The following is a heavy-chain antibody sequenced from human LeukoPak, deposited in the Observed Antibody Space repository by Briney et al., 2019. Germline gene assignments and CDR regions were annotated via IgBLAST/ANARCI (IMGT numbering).Heavy chain of an antibody. Sequence: PGGSLRLSCTASGFTFSSYAMNWVRQAPGKGLEWISAISGSGGTTYYADSVKGRFTIYRDNSKTTLYLQMNSLRAEDTALYYCSKTVSGWNYFDYWGQGTLVSVSS. D-gene: IGHD6-19*01. V-gene: IGHV3-23*01. CDR3: SKTVSGWNYFDY. CDR1: GFTFSSYA. J-gene: IGHJ4*02. CDR2: ISGSGGTT.